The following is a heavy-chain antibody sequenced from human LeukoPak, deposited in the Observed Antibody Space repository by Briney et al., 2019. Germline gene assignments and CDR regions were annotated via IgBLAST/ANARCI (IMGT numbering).Heavy chain of an antibody. CDR2: ISAGGDST. Sequence: GGSLRLSCAASGFAFSNYAMSWVRQAPGKGLEWVSAISAGGDSTYYADSVKGRFTISRDNAKNSLYLQMNSLRAEDTAVYYCATSKDFWSGHDAFDIWGQGTMVTVSS. V-gene: IGHV3-23*01. CDR3: ATSKDFWSGHDAFDI. CDR1: GFAFSNYA. J-gene: IGHJ3*02. D-gene: IGHD3-3*01.